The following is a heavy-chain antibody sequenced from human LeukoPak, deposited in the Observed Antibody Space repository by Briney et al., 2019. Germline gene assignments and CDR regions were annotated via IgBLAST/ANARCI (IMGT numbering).Heavy chain of an antibody. CDR1: GGSFSRYY. V-gene: IGHV4-34*01. J-gene: IGHJ4*03. CDR3: ARGATISETGYFDF. D-gene: IGHD2-21*02. Sequence: SETLSLTCAVYGGSFSRYYWSWIRQSPGKGLEGIAEIDHRGDTNYNPPVKSRVTISVDTSKNQFSMKVRSLSAADTAVYYCARGATISETGYFDFWGQGTPVTVSS. CDR2: IDHRGDT.